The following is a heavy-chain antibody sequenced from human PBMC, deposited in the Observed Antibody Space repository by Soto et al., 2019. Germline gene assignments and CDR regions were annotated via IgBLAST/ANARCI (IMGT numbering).Heavy chain of an antibody. CDR3: AKDFAGDFDY. D-gene: IGHD4-17*01. J-gene: IGHJ4*02. Sequence: EVQLVESGGGLVQPGGSLRLSCAASGFPFSNYWMHWVRQAPGKGLMWVSRINNDGSYTTDADSVKGRFTISRDNAKSTPYLQMNSLRAEDTAVYYCAKDFAGDFDYWGQGILVTVSS. V-gene: IGHV3-74*01. CDR1: GFPFSNYW. CDR2: INNDGSYT.